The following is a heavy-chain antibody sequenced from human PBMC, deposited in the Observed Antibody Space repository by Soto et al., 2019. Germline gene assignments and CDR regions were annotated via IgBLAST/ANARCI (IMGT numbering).Heavy chain of an antibody. CDR1: GYTFTSYD. D-gene: IGHD3-3*01. V-gene: IGHV1-8*01. CDR3: ARGPPQVLRFLEWLPRFDY. CDR2: MNPNSGNT. J-gene: IGHJ4*02. Sequence: QVQLVQSGAEVKKPGASVKVSCKASGYTFTSYDINWVRQATGQGLEWMGWMNPNSGNTGYAQKFQGRVTMTRNTSISTAYMELSSLRSEDTAVYYCARGPPQVLRFLEWLPRFDYWGQGTLVTVSS.